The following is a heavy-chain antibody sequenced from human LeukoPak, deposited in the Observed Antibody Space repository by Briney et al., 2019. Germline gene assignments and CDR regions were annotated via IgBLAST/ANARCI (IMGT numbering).Heavy chain of an antibody. Sequence: ASVKVSCKASGYTFTGYYMHWVRQAPGQGLEWMGWINPDSGGTKCAQKFQGRVSLTRDTSSSTAYMELSRLRSDDTAVYYCARAHDFWSGFYPVDYWGQGTLVTVSS. CDR3: ARAHDFWSGFYPVDY. CDR2: INPDSGGT. D-gene: IGHD3-3*01. V-gene: IGHV1-2*02. CDR1: GYTFTGYY. J-gene: IGHJ4*02.